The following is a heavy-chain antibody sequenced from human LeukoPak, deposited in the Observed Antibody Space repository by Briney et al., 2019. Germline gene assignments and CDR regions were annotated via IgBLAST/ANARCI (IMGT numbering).Heavy chain of an antibody. J-gene: IGHJ4*02. V-gene: IGHV4-34*01. CDR1: GGSFSGYY. CDR3: ARHGLSLYDYVWGSYRYLGGYFDY. CDR2: INHSGST. Sequence: PSETLSLTCAVYGGSFSGYYWSWIRQPPGKGLEWIGEINHSGSTNYNPSLKSRVTISVDTSKNQFSLKLSSVTAADTAVYYCARHGLSLYDYVWGSYRYLGGYFDYWGQGTLVTVSS. D-gene: IGHD3-16*02.